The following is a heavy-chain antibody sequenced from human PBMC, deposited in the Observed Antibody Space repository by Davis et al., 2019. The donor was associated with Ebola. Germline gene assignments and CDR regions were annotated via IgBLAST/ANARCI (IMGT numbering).Heavy chain of an antibody. CDR3: ARVGLPRPWGGFDY. Sequence: SVTVPCKASGYTLTGYYMHSLRQAPGQGLEWMGWINPNSGGTNYAQQFQGWVTMTRDTSISTAYMELSRLRSDDTAVYYCARVGLPRPWGGFDYWGQGTLVTVSS. D-gene: IGHD7-27*01. J-gene: IGHJ4*02. V-gene: IGHV1-2*04. CDR1: GYTLTGYY. CDR2: INPNSGGT.